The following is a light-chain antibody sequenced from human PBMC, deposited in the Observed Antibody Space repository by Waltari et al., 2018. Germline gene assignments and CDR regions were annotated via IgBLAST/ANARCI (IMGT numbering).Light chain of an antibody. CDR3: SSYTTGSTRYV. J-gene: IGLJ1*01. Sequence: QSALTQPASVSGSPGQSITLSCTGPSSDIGAYNFFSWYQKHPGKAPKVMIYDVNNRPSGVSSRFSGSKSGNTASLTISGLQAEDEADYYCSSYTTGSTRYVFGSGTKVTVL. V-gene: IGLV2-14*03. CDR2: DVN. CDR1: SSDIGAYNF.